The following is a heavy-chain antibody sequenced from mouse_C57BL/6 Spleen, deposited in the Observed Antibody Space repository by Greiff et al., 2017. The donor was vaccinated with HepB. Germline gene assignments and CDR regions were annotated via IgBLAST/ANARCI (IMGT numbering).Heavy chain of an antibody. V-gene: IGHV1-42*01. Sequence: VQLQQSGPELVKPGASVKISCKASGYSFTGYYMNWVKQSPEKSLEWIGEINPSTGGTTYNQKFKAKATLTVDKSSSTAYMQLKSLTSEDSAVYYCARSSPLVTVDYWGQGTTLTVSS. J-gene: IGHJ2*01. CDR2: INPSTGGT. D-gene: IGHD2-5*01. CDR1: GYSFTGYY. CDR3: ARSSPLVTVDY.